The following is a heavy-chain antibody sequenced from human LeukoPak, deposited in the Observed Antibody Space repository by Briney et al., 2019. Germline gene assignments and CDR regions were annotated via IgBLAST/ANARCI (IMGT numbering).Heavy chain of an antibody. D-gene: IGHD6-19*01. CDR3: ARDKGPPRRVAGHFDC. Sequence: ASVKVSCKASGYTFTSYAMHWVRQAPGQRLEWMGWINAGNGNTKYSQKFQGRVTITRDTSASTAYMELSSLRSEDTAVYYCARDKGPPRRVAGHFDCWGQGTLVTVSS. J-gene: IGHJ4*02. V-gene: IGHV1-3*01. CDR1: GYTFTSYA. CDR2: INAGNGNT.